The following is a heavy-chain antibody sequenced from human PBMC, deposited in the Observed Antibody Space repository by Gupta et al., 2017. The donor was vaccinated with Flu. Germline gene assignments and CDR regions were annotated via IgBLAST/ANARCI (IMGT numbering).Heavy chain of an antibody. CDR2: VGAGGDRT. Sequence: EVQLLESGGALVQPGGSLRLSCAASGLTFSDYAMNGVRQAPGKGLGWVSTVGAGGDRTYYADSVMGRFTISRDNSKNTVYLQMNSLRGDDTAVYYCAKDRSGNPAIDYWGQGTLVTVSA. CDR3: AKDRSGNPAIDY. D-gene: IGHD6-13*01. J-gene: IGHJ4*02. V-gene: IGHV3-23*01. CDR1: GLTFSDYA.